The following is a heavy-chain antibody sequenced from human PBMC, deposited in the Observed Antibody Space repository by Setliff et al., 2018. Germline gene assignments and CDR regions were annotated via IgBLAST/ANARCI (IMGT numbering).Heavy chain of an antibody. CDR3: ARRTEYYNFWSGYYDY. J-gene: IGHJ4*02. V-gene: IGHV4-39*07. CDR2: IYYSGST. CDR1: GGSISSSSYY. D-gene: IGHD3-3*01. Sequence: KPSETLSLTCTVSGGSISSSSYYWGWIRQPPGKGLEWIGSIYYSGSTYYNPSLKSRVTISVETSKNQFSLKLSSVTAADTAVYYCARRTEYYNFWSGYYDYWGQGTLVTVSS.